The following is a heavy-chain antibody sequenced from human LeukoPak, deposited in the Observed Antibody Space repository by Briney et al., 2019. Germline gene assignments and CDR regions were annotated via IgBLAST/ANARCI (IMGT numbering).Heavy chain of an antibody. CDR2: IRYDGSNK. V-gene: IGHV3-30*02. CDR3: AKVGEGITMVRGKPYYYYGVDV. D-gene: IGHD3-10*01. CDR1: GFTFSSYG. Sequence: GGSLRLSCAASGFTFSSYGMHWVRQAPGKGLEGGAFIRYDGSNKYQADSGKGRFTISRDNSKNTLYLQMNSLRAEDTAVYYCAKVGEGITMVRGKPYYYYGVDVWGQGTTVTVSS. J-gene: IGHJ6*02.